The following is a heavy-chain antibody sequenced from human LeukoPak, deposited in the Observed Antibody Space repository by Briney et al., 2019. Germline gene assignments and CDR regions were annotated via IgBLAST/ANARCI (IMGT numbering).Heavy chain of an antibody. J-gene: IGHJ5*02. CDR1: GGSFSGYY. V-gene: IGHV4-34*01. CDR3: ARHMLSVVVPAAIPNWFDP. D-gene: IGHD2-2*01. CDR2: INHSGST. Sequence: SETLSLTCAVYGGSFSGYYWSWIRQPPGKGLEWIGEINHSGSTNYNPSLKSRVTISVDTSKNQFSLKLSSVTAADTAVYYCARHMLSVVVPAAIPNWFDPWGQGTLVTVSS.